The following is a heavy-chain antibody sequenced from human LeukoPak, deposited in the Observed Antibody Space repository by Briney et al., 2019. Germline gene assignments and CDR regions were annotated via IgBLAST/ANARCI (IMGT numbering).Heavy chain of an antibody. D-gene: IGHD3-3*01. J-gene: IGHJ4*02. CDR3: ARPRYYDFWSVPRGGFGY. CDR1: GFTFSNYW. V-gene: IGHV3-7*01. CDR2: IKPDGGEK. Sequence: PGGSLRLSCVVSGFTFSNYWMSWVRQAPGKGLEWVANIKPDGGEKYYVDSVKGRFTISRDNSKNSLFLQMNRLRVEDTAVYYRARPRYYDFWSVPRGGFGYWGQGTLVTVSS.